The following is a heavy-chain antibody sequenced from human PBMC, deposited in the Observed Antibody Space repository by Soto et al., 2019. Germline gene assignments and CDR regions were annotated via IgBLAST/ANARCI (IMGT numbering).Heavy chain of an antibody. CDR3: TSRSSWYVLDY. CDR2: IKSKTDGGTA. Sequence: ESGGGLVKPGGSLRLSCAASGFTFSNAWMNWVRQAPGKGLEWVGRIKSKTDGGTADYAAPVKGRFTISRDDSKNTLYLQMNSLKAEDTAVYFCTSRSSWYVLDYWGQGTLVTVSS. J-gene: IGHJ4*02. D-gene: IGHD6-13*01. V-gene: IGHV3-15*07. CDR1: GFTFSNAW.